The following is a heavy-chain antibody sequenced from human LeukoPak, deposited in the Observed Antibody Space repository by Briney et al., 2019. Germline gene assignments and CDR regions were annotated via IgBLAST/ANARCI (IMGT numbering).Heavy chain of an antibody. V-gene: IGHV3-11*04. CDR3: ASGGYYSLPTTFDY. CDR1: GFTFSDYY. D-gene: IGHD3-22*01. CDR2: ISSSGSTI. Sequence: GGSLRLSCAASGFTFSDYYMSWIRQAPGKGLEWVSYISSSGSTIYYADSVEGRFTISRDNAKNSLYLQMNSLRAEDTAVYYCASGGYYSLPTTFDYWGQGTLVTVSS. J-gene: IGHJ4*02.